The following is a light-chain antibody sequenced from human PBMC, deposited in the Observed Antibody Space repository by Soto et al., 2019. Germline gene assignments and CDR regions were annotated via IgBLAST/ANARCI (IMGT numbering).Light chain of an antibody. CDR1: QNIRGY. V-gene: IGKV3-11*01. J-gene: IGKJ4*01. Sequence: IVLTQSPATLSLPPGESATLSCRASQNIRGYLALYQHKLGQAPRLLIYASSYRAAGIPARFSGSGSGTDFILTINSLEPEDFAVYYCQQRSAWPLTFGGGTKVEIK. CDR2: ASS. CDR3: QQRSAWPLT.